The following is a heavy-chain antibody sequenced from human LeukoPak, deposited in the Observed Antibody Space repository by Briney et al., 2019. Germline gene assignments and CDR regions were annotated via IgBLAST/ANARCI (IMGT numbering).Heavy chain of an antibody. J-gene: IGHJ4*02. CDR1: GFIFSGSA. V-gene: IGHV3-73*01. CDR2: IRSKANSYAT. D-gene: IGHD3-10*01. Sequence: GGSLRLSCAVSGFIFSGSAMHWVRQASGKGLEWVGRIRSKANSYATAYAASVKGRFTISRDDSKNTAYLQMNSLKTEDTAVYYCTGSYYYGSGSFFDYWGQGTLVTVSS. CDR3: TGSYYYGSGSFFDY.